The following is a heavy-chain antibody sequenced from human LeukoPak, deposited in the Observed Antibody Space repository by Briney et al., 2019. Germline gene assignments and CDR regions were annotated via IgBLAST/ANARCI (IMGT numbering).Heavy chain of an antibody. CDR1: GFTFSTYC. D-gene: IGHD3-3*02. V-gene: IGHV3-53*01. Sequence: PGGSLRLSCAASGFTFSTYCMNWVRQAPGKGLEWVSVIYSGGSTYYADSVKGRFTISRDNSKNTLYLQMNSLRAEDTAVYYCASISWQSHYVDYWGQGTLVTVSS. CDR3: ASISWQSHYVDY. CDR2: IYSGGST. J-gene: IGHJ4*02.